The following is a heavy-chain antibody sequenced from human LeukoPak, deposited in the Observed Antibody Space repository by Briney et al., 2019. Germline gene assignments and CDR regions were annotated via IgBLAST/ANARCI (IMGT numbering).Heavy chain of an antibody. CDR2: ISPGDSDT. D-gene: IGHD3-22*01. CDR3: ARYSGYLSEEDY. Sequence: GESLKISCKGSGYSFTSYWIGWVREIPGKGLEWMRIISPGDSDTRYSPSFQRQVTISADKSISTAYLQWRSLKASDTAMYYCARYSGYLSEEDYWGQGTLVTVSS. CDR1: GYSFTSYW. J-gene: IGHJ4*02. V-gene: IGHV5-51*01.